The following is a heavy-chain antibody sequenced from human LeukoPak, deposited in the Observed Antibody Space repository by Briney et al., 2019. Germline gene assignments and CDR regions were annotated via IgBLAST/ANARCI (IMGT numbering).Heavy chain of an antibody. Sequence: GGSLRLSCAASGFTVSSNYMSWVRQAPGKGLEWVSVIYSGGSTYYADSVKGRFTISRDNSKNTLYLQMNSLRAEDTAVYYCAPPLFGELTYDFDYWGQGTLVTVSS. J-gene: IGHJ4*02. D-gene: IGHD3-10*01. V-gene: IGHV3-53*01. CDR3: APPLFGELTYDFDY. CDR2: IYSGGST. CDR1: GFTVSSNY.